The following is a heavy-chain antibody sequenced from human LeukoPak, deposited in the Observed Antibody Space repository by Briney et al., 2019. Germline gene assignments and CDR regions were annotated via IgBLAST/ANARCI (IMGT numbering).Heavy chain of an antibody. CDR3: ASLYDIVGTTVDY. CDR1: GYTFTSYA. D-gene: IGHD1-26*01. J-gene: IGHJ4*02. Sequence: ASVTVSCKASGYTFTSYAMNWVRQAPGQGLEWMGRIDPNTGGTKSAKNFQGRVTMTRDTSISTAYMALSGLRSDDTAVYYCASLYDIVGTTVDYWGQGTLVTVSS. V-gene: IGHV1-2*06. CDR2: IDPNTGGT.